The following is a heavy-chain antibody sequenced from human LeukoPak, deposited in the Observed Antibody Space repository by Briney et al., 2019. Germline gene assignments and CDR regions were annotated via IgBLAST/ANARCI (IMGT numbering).Heavy chain of an antibody. CDR1: GLTFSNNV. CDR3: AKGDYGYYYYMDV. CDR2: ISGPGGST. D-gene: IGHD4-17*01. Sequence: PGGSLRLSCAASGLTFSNNVMKWVRQAPGKGLEWVSTISGPGGSTYYGDSVKGRFTTSRDNSKNTVYLQMNSLRADDTAIYYCAKGDYGYYYYMDVWGKGTTVTVSS. V-gene: IGHV3-23*01. J-gene: IGHJ6*03.